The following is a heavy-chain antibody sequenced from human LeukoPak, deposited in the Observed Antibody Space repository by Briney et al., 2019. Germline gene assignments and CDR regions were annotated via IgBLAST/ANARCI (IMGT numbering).Heavy chain of an antibody. Sequence: SQTLSLTCTVSGGSISSYYWSWIRQPPGEGRGWLGYIYYSGSTNYNPSLKSRVTISVDTSKNQFSLKLSSVTAADTAVYYCTIVSSSSNAFDIWGQGTMVTASS. CDR2: IYYSGST. D-gene: IGHD6-6*01. V-gene: IGHV4-59*01. J-gene: IGHJ3*02. CDR3: TIVSSSSNAFDI. CDR1: GGSISSYY.